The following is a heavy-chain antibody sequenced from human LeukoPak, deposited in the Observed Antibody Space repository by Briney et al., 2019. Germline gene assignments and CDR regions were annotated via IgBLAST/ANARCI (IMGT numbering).Heavy chain of an antibody. CDR2: IYYSGST. Sequence: SETLSLTCTVSGGSISSYYWSWIRQPPGKGLEWIGYIYYSGSTNYNPSLKSRFTISVDTSKNQFSLKLSSVTAADTAVYYCARVSAATIDYWGQGTLVTVSS. CDR3: ARVSAATIDY. V-gene: IGHV4-59*01. J-gene: IGHJ4*02. CDR1: GGSISSYY. D-gene: IGHD2-15*01.